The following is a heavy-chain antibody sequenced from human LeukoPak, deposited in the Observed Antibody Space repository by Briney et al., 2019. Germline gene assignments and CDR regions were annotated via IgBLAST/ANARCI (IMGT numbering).Heavy chain of an antibody. CDR2: MNPNSGNT. CDR1: GYTFTSYD. CDR3: ARAMVRGVISVY. V-gene: IGHV1-8*01. Sequence: ASVKVSCKASGYTFTSYDISWVRQATGQGLEWMGRMNPNSGNTDYAQKFQGRVTMTRNTSISTAYMELSSLRSEDTAVYYCARAMVRGVISVYWGQGTLVTVSS. J-gene: IGHJ4*02. D-gene: IGHD3-10*01.